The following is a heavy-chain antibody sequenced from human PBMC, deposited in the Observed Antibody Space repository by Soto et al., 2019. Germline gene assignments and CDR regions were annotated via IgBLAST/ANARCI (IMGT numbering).Heavy chain of an antibody. CDR1: GGTFSSYA. CDR2: IIPIFGTA. D-gene: IGHD3-9*01. CDR3: ASTRDSDPHYDILTGYYDEYGMDV. Sequence: GASVKVSCKASGGTFSSYAISWVRQAPGQGLEWMGGIIPIFGTANYAQKFQGRVTITADESTSTAYMELSSLRSEDTAVYYCASTRDSDPHYDILTGYYDEYGMDVWGQGTTVTVSS. V-gene: IGHV1-69*13. J-gene: IGHJ6*02.